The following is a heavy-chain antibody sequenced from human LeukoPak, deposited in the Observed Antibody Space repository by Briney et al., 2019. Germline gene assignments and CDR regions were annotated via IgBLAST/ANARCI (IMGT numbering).Heavy chain of an antibody. Sequence: ASVKVSCKASGYNFGIFGMSWVRQAPGQGLEGMGWISANNGNTKYAQKLQGRFTMTTDTSTSTAYMELRSLRSDDTAVYYCARVGVVVPSAWFDPWGQGTLVTVSS. V-gene: IGHV1-18*01. CDR3: ARVGVVVPSAWFDP. CDR1: GYNFGIFG. J-gene: IGHJ5*02. CDR2: ISANNGNT. D-gene: IGHD2-2*01.